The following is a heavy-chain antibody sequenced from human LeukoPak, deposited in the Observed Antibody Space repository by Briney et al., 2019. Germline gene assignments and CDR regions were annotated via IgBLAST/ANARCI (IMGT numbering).Heavy chain of an antibody. J-gene: IGHJ5*02. D-gene: IGHD6-19*01. CDR3: ATSARKAVAGAPNWFDP. CDR2: IYPGDSDT. Sequence: GESLKISCKGSGYSFTSYWIGWVRQMPGKGLEWMGIIYPGDSDTRCSPSFQGQVTISADKSISTAYLQWSSLKASDTAMYYCATSARKAVAGAPNWFDPWGQGTLVTVSS. V-gene: IGHV5-51*01. CDR1: GYSFTSYW.